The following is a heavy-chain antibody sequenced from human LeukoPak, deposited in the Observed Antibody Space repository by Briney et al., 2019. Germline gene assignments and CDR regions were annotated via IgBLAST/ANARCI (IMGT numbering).Heavy chain of an antibody. CDR2: INPNSGGT. V-gene: IGHV1-2*02. D-gene: IGHD4-17*01. CDR3: AKDDGYGYGGPLGSYGMDV. Sequence: ASVKVSCKASGYTFTGYYMHWVRQAPGQGLEWMGWINPNSGGTNYAQKFQGRVTMTRDTSISTAYMELSRLRSDDTAVYYCAKDDGYGYGGPLGSYGMDVWGQGTTVTVSS. J-gene: IGHJ6*02. CDR1: GYTFTGYY.